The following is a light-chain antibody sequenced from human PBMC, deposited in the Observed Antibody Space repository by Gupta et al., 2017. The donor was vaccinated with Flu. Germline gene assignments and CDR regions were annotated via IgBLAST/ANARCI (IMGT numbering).Light chain of an antibody. CDR1: QSVGGD. Sequence: EIVMTQSPATLSASPGERATLSCRASQSVGGDLAWYQQRRGQAPRLLIYGTSNRATGVPARFSGSGSGTEFTLTITSLQSEDFAVYYCQQYNNWPSLTFGPGTKVDIK. CDR3: QQYNNWPSLT. V-gene: IGKV3-15*01. CDR2: GTS. J-gene: IGKJ3*01.